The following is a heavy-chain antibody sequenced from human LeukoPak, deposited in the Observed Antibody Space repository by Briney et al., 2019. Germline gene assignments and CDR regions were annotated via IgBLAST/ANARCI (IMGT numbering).Heavy chain of an antibody. D-gene: IGHD3-10*01. Sequence: GGPLRLSGAASGFTFSSIWMSGVAQAPGRGRDWVSKLIGSGTTTYLADSMKGRFTVSRDNSKNTLYLQMNSLSAEDTAVYYCAKGKGYYGSGPYYFDYWGQGTLVTVSS. CDR2: LIGSGTTT. V-gene: IGHV3-23*01. CDR3: AKGKGYYGSGPYYFDY. J-gene: IGHJ4*02. CDR1: GFTFSSIW.